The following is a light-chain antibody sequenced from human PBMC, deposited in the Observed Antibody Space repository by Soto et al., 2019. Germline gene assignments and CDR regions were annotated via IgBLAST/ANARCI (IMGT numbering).Light chain of an antibody. CDR2: AIS. CDR3: QQYGTSRWT. Sequence: VLTQSPGTFSLSPGERAPLSFRASQSVSSNYLAWYQQKPGQAPRLLIYAISTRAAGIPDRFSASGSGTDFTLTISRLEPEDFAMYYCQQYGTSRWTFAQGTKV. CDR1: QSVSSNY. V-gene: IGKV3-20*01. J-gene: IGKJ1*01.